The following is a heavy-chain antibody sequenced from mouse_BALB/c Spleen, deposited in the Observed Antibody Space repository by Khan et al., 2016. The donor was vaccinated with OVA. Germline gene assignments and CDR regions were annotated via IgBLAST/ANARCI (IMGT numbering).Heavy chain of an antibody. CDR1: GFTFSSYS. D-gene: IGHD4-1*01. Sequence: EVQLVESGGDLVKPRGSLKLSCAASGFTFSSYSMSWVRQTPDKRLEWVATISSGGDYTYYPDSVKGRFTISRDNAKNTLYLQMSSRKSEDTAMYYCASHLTGSFAYWGQGTLVTVSA. J-gene: IGHJ3*01. CDR2: ISSGGDYT. V-gene: IGHV5-6*01. CDR3: ASHLTGSFAY.